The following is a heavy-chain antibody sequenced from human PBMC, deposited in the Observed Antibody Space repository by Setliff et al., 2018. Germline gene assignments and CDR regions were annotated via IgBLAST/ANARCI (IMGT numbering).Heavy chain of an antibody. CDR1: GYAFTDNY. J-gene: IGHJ5*02. CDR2: INPKTGGT. D-gene: IGHD6-13*01. CDR3: ARVRSSSWLVVNWFDP. V-gene: IGHV1-2*02. Sequence: GASVKVSCKTSGYAFTDNYIHWVRQAPGQGLEWMGWINPKTGGTNLAQKFQGRVTMTRDTSISTAYMELSRLRSDDTAVYYCARVRSSSWLVVNWFDPWGQGTLVTVSS.